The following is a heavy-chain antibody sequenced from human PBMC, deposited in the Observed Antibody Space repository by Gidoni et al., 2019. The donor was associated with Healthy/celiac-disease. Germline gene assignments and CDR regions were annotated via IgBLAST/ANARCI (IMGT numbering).Heavy chain of an antibody. V-gene: IGHV4-34*01. CDR3: ARRGNYYDSSGYYYAADY. CDR2: INHSGST. D-gene: IGHD3-22*01. J-gene: IGHJ4*02. CDR1: GGSFSGYY. Sequence: QVQLQQWGAGLLKPSETLSLTCAVSGGSFSGYYWSWIRQPPGKGLEWIEEINHSGSTNYNPSLKSRVTISVDTSKNQFSLKLSSVTAADTAVYYCARRGNYYDSSGYYYAADYWGQGTLVTVSS.